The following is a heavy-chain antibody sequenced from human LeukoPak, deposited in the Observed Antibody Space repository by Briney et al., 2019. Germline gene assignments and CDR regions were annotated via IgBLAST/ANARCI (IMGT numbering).Heavy chain of an antibody. CDR3: ARGGFYYYYYMDV. D-gene: IGHD6-25*01. CDR1: GYTFTGYY. Sequence: GASVKVSCKASGYTFTGYYMHWVRQAPGQGLEWMGWINPKSGGTNYAQKFQGRVTMTRDTSISTAYMELSRLRSDDTAVYYCARGGFYYYYYMDVWGKGTTVTISS. V-gene: IGHV1-2*02. CDR2: INPKSGGT. J-gene: IGHJ6*03.